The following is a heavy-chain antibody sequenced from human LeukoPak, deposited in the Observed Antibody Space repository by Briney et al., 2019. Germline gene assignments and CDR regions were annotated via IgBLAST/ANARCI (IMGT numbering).Heavy chain of an antibody. D-gene: IGHD3-10*01. CDR2: INHSGST. CDR3: VTTYYYGSGRLGGFDI. CDR1: GDSISSSSYY. V-gene: IGHV4-39*07. J-gene: IGHJ3*02. Sequence: PSETLSLTCTVSGDSISSSSYYWGWIRQPPGKGLEWIGEINHSGSTNYNPSLKSRVTISLDTSKNQFSLNLSSVTAADTAMYYCVTTYYYGSGRLGGFDIWGQGTMVTVSS.